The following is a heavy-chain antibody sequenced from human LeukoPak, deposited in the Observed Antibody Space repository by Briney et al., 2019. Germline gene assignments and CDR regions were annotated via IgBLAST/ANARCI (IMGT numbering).Heavy chain of an antibody. CDR2: ISAYNGNT. CDR3: ARDAWIQLRRDAFDI. V-gene: IGHV1-18*01. Sequence: ASVKVSCKASGYTFTSYGISWVRQALGQGLEWMGWISAYNGNTNYAQKLQGRVTMTTDTSTSTAYMELRSLRSDDTAVYYCARDAWIQLRRDAFDIWGQGTMVTVSS. J-gene: IGHJ3*02. CDR1: GYTFTSYG. D-gene: IGHD5-18*01.